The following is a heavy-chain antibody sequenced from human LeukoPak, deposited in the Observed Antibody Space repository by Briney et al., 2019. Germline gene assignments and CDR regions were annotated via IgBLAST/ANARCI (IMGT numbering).Heavy chain of an antibody. CDR2: ISGSGGST. Sequence: GGSLRLSCAASGFTFSSYAMSWVRQAPGKGLEWVSAISGSGGSTYYADSVKGRFTISRDNSKNTLYLQMSSLRAEDTAVYYCAKTFLGRGSGWYDDYWGQGTLVTVSS. CDR1: GFTFSSYA. CDR3: AKTFLGRGSGWYDDY. D-gene: IGHD6-19*01. J-gene: IGHJ4*02. V-gene: IGHV3-23*01.